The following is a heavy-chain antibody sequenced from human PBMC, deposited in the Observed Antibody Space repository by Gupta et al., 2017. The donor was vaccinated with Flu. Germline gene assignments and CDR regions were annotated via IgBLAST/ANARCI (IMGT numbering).Heavy chain of an antibody. Sequence: EVQLVESGGDLVKPGGSLRLSCAASGFNFNNAWMSWVRQAPGKGLEWVGRIKSKIDGGTADYAAPVKGRFTISRDDSKNTLYLQMNSLKTEDTAVYYCTDNGALSDRGQGTLVTVSS. CDR1: GFNFNNAW. CDR3: TDNGALSD. CDR2: IKSKIDGGTA. V-gene: IGHV3-15*01. D-gene: IGHD2-8*01. J-gene: IGHJ4*02.